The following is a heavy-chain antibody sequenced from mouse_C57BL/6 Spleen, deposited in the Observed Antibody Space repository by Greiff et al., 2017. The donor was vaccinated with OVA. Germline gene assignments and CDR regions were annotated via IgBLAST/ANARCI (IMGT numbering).Heavy chain of an antibody. J-gene: IGHJ4*01. CDR3: ARSGEGLPVYAMDY. V-gene: IGHV1-50*01. CDR2: IDPSDSYT. CDR1: GYTFTSYW. D-gene: IGHD2-2*01. Sequence: VQLQQPGAELVKPGASVKLSCKASGYTFTSYWMQWVKQRPGQGLEWIGEIDPSDSYTNYNQKFKGKATLTVDTSSRTAYMQRSSLTSEDSAVYYGARSGEGLPVYAMDYWGQGTSVTVSS.